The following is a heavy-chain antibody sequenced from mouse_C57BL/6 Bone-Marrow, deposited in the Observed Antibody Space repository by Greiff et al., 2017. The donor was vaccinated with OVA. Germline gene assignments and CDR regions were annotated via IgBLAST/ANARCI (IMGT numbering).Heavy chain of an antibody. CDR1: GYTFTSYG. CDR2: IYPRSGNT. CDR3: ARPHYYAMDY. V-gene: IGHV1-81*01. Sequence: QVHVKQSGAELARPGASVKLSCKASGYTFTSYGISWVKQRTGQGLEWIGEIYPRSGNTYYNEKFKGKATLTADKSSSTAYMELRSLTSEDSAVYFCARPHYYAMDYWGQGTSVTVSS. J-gene: IGHJ4*01.